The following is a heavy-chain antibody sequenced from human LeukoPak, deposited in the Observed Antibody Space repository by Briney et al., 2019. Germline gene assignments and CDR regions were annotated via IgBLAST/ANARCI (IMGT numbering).Heavy chain of an antibody. CDR2: INSDGRRT. J-gene: IGHJ4*02. Sequence: PGGSLRLSCAASGFTFNTYWMHWVRQAPGKGLVWVSRINSDGRRTTYADSLKGRFTISRDNAKNTLYLQMNSLRAEDTVVYYCARDLDYGGNSNFDDWGQGTLVTVSS. CDR1: GFTFNTYW. D-gene: IGHD4-23*01. CDR3: ARDLDYGGNSNFDD. V-gene: IGHV3-74*01.